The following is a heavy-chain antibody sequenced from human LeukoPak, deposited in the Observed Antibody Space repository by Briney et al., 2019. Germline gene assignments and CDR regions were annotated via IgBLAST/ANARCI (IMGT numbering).Heavy chain of an antibody. V-gene: IGHV4-59*01. D-gene: IGHD5-18*01. J-gene: IGHJ2*01. CDR3: ARSPGYSYGVSTYWYFDL. Sequence: RTSKTLSLTCTVSGGSISSYYWNWIRQSPGKGLEWIGYRHDSGSTNHNPSLTSRVTISLDTSKNQFSLELSSVTAADTALYYCARSPGYSYGVSTYWYFDLWGRGTLVTVSS. CDR2: RHDSGST. CDR1: GGSISSYY.